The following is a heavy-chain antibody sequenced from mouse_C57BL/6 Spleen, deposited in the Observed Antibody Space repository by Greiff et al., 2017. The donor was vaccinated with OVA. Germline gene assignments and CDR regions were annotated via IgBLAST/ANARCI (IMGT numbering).Heavy chain of an antibody. D-gene: IGHD2-4*01. CDR2: INPNNGGT. CDR1: GYTFTDYY. Sequence: VQLQQSGPELVKPGASVKISCKASGYTFTDYYMNWVKQSHGKSLEWIGDINPNNGGTSYNQKFKGKATLTVDKSSSTAYMELRSLTSEDSAVYYCARDYDYDAWFAYWGQGTLVTVSA. V-gene: IGHV1-26*01. CDR3: ARDYDYDAWFAY. J-gene: IGHJ3*01.